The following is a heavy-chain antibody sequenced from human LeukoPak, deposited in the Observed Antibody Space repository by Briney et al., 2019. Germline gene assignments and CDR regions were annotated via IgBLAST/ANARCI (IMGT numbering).Heavy chain of an antibody. J-gene: IGHJ4*02. CDR1: GFTFSSYA. D-gene: IGHD3-22*01. CDR3: AKEMGAYYDSSGYYYFTGRADY. CDR2: ISGSGGST. V-gene: IGHV3-23*01. Sequence: GGSLRLSCAASGFTFSSYAMSWVRQAPGKGLEWVSAISGSGGSTYYADSVKGRFTISRDHSKNTLYLQMNSLRAEDTAVYYCAKEMGAYYDSSGYYYFTGRADYWGQGTLVTVSS.